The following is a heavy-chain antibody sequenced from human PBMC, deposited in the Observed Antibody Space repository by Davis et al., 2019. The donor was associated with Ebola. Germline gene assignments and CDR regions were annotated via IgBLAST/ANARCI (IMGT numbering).Heavy chain of an antibody. D-gene: IGHD4-17*01. CDR2: INAGNGNT. CDR3: ARGGDDYGDYLDY. J-gene: IGHJ4*02. Sequence: ASVKVSCKASGYTFTSYAMHWVRQAPGQRLEWMGWINAGNGNTKYSQKFQGRVTITRDTSASTAYMELSSLRSEDTAVYYCARGGDDYGDYLDYWGQGTLVTVSS. V-gene: IGHV1-3*01. CDR1: GYTFTSYA.